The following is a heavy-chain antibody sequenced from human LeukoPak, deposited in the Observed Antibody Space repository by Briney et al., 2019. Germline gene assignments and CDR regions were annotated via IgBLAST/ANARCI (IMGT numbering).Heavy chain of an antibody. V-gene: IGHV1-69*06. Sequence: SVKVSCKASGGTFSSYAISWVRQAPGQGLEWMGGILPIFGTANYAQKFQGRVTITADKSTSTAYMELSSLRSEDTAVYYCARDRDSSGYENWFDPWGQGTLVTVSS. CDR3: ARDRDSSGYENWFDP. J-gene: IGHJ5*02. CDR1: GGTFSSYA. D-gene: IGHD3-22*01. CDR2: ILPIFGTA.